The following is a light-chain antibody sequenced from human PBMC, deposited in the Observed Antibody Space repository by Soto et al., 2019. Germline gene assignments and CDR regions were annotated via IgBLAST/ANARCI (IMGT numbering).Light chain of an antibody. CDR1: QSVSSN. CDR3: QQYNNWPPK. CDR2: GAS. Sequence: EIVMTQSPATLSVSPGERATLSCRASQSVSSNLAWYQQKPGQAPRLLIYGASTRATGIPARFSGSGSGTEFTLTISSLQSEDFAVYYCQQYNNWPPKIGGGTKVEIK. V-gene: IGKV3-15*01. J-gene: IGKJ4*01.